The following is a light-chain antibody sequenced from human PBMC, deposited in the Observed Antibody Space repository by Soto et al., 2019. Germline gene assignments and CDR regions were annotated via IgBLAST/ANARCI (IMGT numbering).Light chain of an antibody. CDR3: ATWDDDLSAAV. CDR2: DNN. CDR1: SSNIGNNY. J-gene: IGLJ7*01. V-gene: IGLV1-51*01. Sequence: QSVLTQPPSVSAAPGQKVPISCSGSSSNIGNNYVSWYQQLPGTAPKLLIYDNNKRPSGIPDRFSGSKSGTSASLAISGLQSEDEADYYCATWDDDLSAAVFGGGTQLTVL.